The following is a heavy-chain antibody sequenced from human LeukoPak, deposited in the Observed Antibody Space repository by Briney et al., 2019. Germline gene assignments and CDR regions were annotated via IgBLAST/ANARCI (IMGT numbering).Heavy chain of an antibody. CDR1: GFTFSSYG. V-gene: IGHV3-30*02. CDR2: IRYDGSNK. J-gene: IGHJ4*02. D-gene: IGHD3-3*01. Sequence: PGGSLRLSCAASGFTFSSYGMHWVRQAPGKGLEWVAFIRYDGSNKYYADSVKGRFTISRDNSKNTLYLQMNSLRAEDTAVYYCAKGPKAYFWSGPTNVDYWGQGTLVTVSS. CDR3: AKGPKAYFWSGPTNVDY.